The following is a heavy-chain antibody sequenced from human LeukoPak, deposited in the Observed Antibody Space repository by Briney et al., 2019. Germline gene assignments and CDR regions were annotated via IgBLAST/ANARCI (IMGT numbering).Heavy chain of an antibody. CDR1: GFTFRSYW. CDR3: ARLPIAAAGHFDY. CDR2: IKQDGDET. Sequence: GGSLRLSCAASGFTFRSYWMSWVRQAPGKGLEWVANIKQDGDETYTVDSVKGRFTISRENDKNSLYLQMNSLRAEYTAVYYCARLPIAAAGHFDYWGQGTLVTVSS. V-gene: IGHV3-7*01. D-gene: IGHD6-13*01. J-gene: IGHJ4*02.